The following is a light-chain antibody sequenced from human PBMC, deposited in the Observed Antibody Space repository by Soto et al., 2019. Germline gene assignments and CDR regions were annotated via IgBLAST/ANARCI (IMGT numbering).Light chain of an antibody. CDR3: QQYNYWPRS. V-gene: IGKV3-15*01. CDR2: GAS. J-gene: IGKJ3*01. CDR1: QSVGSN. Sequence: EIVMTQSPATLSVSPGERATLSCRASQSVGSNLAWYQQKPGQAPRLLIYGASTRATGFPARFSGSVSGTEFTLTISSLQSEDFAVYYCQQYNYWPRSFGPGTKVDIK.